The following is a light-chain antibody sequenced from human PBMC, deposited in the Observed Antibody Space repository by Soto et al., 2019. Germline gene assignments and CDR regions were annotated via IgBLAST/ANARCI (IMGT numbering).Light chain of an antibody. Sequence: QSVLAQPSSVSGSPGQSITISCTGTSTDVGGYNYVSWYQHHPGKGPKLIIYEVSNRPSGVSDRFSGSKSGNKASLIISNLEAEDESDHYCGSYTSTDTKFVLGNGTKVT. CDR1: STDVGGYNY. V-gene: IGLV2-14*01. CDR2: EVS. J-gene: IGLJ1*01. CDR3: GSYTSTDTKFV.